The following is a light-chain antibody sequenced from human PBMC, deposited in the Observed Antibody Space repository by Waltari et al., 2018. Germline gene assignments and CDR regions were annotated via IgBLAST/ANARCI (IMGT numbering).Light chain of an antibody. V-gene: IGLV2-23*02. Sequence: QSALTQPASVSGTPGQSITISCSGTTSDVGSYDLVSWYQQHPGEAPKLLMCEVFTRHPDTSSRFSGAKSGSMASLTISGLQPEDEADYYCCSYAGRGTYVFGSGTKVTVL. J-gene: IGLJ1*01. CDR1: TSDVGSYDL. CDR2: EVF. CDR3: CSYAGRGTYV.